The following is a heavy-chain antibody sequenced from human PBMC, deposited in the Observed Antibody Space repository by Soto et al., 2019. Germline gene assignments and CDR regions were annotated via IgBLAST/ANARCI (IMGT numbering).Heavy chain of an antibody. CDR2: INHSGTT. J-gene: IGHJ5*02. CDR1: GGSFSGYQ. D-gene: IGHD1-1*01. Sequence: NPSETLSLTCGVSGGSFSGYQWNWIRQSPGQGLEWIGEINHSGTTKYNPSLESRINLSVDTSKRQFSLKMFSVTAADTAIYYCARGWRFDPWGQGTQVTVSS. V-gene: IGHV4-34*01. CDR3: ARGWRFDP.